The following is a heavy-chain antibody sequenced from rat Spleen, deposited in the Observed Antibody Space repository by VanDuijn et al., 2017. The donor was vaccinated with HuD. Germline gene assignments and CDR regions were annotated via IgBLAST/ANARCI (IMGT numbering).Heavy chain of an antibody. CDR3: ARHGYDGSYYYWDY. J-gene: IGHJ2*01. V-gene: IGHV5S13*01. Sequence: EVQLVESDGGLVQPGRSLKLSCAASGFTFSDFYMAWVRQAPTKGLEWVATISTGGDNTYFRDSVKGRFTLSRDNAKNTQSLQMDSLRSEDTATYYCARHGYDGSYYYWDYWGQGVMVTVSS. CDR2: ISTGGDNT. D-gene: IGHD1-12*02. CDR1: GFTFSDFY.